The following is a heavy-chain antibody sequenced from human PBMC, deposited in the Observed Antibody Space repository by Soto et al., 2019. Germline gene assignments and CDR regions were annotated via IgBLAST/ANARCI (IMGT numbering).Heavy chain of an antibody. CDR3: ARAYYGDYLPFAY. CDR1: GFTFSSYA. V-gene: IGHV3-30-3*01. D-gene: IGHD4-17*01. CDR2: ISYDGSNK. J-gene: IGHJ4*02. Sequence: QVQLVESGGGVVQPGRSLRLSCAASGFTFSSYAMHWVRQAPGKGLEWVAVISYDGSNKYYADSVKGRFTISRDNSKNTLYLQMNSLRAEDTAVYYCARAYYGDYLPFAYWGQGTLVTVSS.